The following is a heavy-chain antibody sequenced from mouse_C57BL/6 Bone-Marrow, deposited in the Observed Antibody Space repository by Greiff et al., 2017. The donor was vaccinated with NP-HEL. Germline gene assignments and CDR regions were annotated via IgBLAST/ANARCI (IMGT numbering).Heavy chain of an antibody. V-gene: IGHV8-8*01. CDR3: ARMYLLLRGDYAMDY. CDR2: IWWDDDK. J-gene: IGHJ4*01. D-gene: IGHD1-1*01. CDR1: GFSLSTFGMG. Sequence: QVTLKESGPGILQPSQTLSLTCSFSGFSLSTFGMGVGWIRQPSGKGLEWLAHIWWDDDKYYNPALKSRLTISKDTSKNQVFLKIANVDTADTATYYCARMYLLLRGDYAMDYWGQGTSVTVSS.